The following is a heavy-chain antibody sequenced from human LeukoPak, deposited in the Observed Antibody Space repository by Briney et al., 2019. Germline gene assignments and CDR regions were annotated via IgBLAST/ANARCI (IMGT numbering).Heavy chain of an antibody. CDR2: IRQDGGEK. CDR3: ARDYGWKEQPGDAFEI. D-gene: IGHD2-8*02. CDR1: GFTFSDYW. J-gene: IGHJ3*02. Sequence: GGSLRLSCAVSGFTFSDYWMNWVRQAPGKGLEWVASIRQDGGEKSYVDSVKGRFTISRDNTKNSLYLQMSSLRAEDTAVYYCARDYGWKEQPGDAFEIWGQGTMVTVSS. V-gene: IGHV3-7*03.